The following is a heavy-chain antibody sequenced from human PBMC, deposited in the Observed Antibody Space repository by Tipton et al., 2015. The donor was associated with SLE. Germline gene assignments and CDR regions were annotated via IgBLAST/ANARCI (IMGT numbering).Heavy chain of an antibody. CDR2: MEHDGSEK. D-gene: IGHD1-20*01. V-gene: IGHV3-7*01. CDR3: ARLLLTGNRGRGYIDH. J-gene: IGHJ4*02. CDR1: GFTFSGYW. Sequence: SLRLSCAASGFTFSGYWMTWVRQSPEKGLEWVANMEHDGSEKYYVDSVKGRFTISRDNAKNSLYLQMSSLRAEDTAVYYCARLLLTGNRGRGYIDHWGQGTLVTVSS.